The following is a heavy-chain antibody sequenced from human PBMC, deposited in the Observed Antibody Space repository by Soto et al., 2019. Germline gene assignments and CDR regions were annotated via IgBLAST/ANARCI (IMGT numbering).Heavy chain of an antibody. J-gene: IGHJ4*02. CDR2: IYYSGST. CDR3: AMYSSSWYYFDY. V-gene: IGHV4-39*01. D-gene: IGHD6-13*01. Sequence: SETLSLTCTVSGGSISSSSYYWGWIRQPPGKGLEWIGSIYYSGSTYYNPSLKSRVTISVDTSKNQFSLKLSSVTAADTAVYYCAMYSSSWYYFDYWGQGTLVTV. CDR1: GGSISSSSYY.